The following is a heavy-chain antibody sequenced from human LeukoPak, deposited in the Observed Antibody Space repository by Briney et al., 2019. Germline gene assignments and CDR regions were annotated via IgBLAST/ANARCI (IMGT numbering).Heavy chain of an antibody. CDR3: ARLGPYDTSNYYYYGMDV. CDR1: GGSISSSSYY. D-gene: IGHD3-9*01. V-gene: IGHV4-39*01. CDR2: IYYSGST. Sequence: PSETLSLTCTVSGGSISSSSYYWGWIRQPPGKGLEWIGSIYYSGSTYYNPSPKSRVTISVDTSKNQFSLKPSSVTAADTAVYYCARLGPYDTSNYYYYGMDVWGQGTTVTVSS. J-gene: IGHJ6*02.